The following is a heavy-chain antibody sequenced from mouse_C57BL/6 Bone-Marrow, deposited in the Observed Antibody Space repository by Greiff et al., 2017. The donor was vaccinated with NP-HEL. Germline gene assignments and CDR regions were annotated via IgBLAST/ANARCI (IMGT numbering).Heavy chain of an antibody. J-gene: IGHJ3*01. CDR2: INPNNGGN. CDR3: ARSEDGYYGSAFAY. V-gene: IGHV1-26*01. D-gene: IGHD1-1*01. Sequence: EVQLQQSGPELVKPGASVKISCKASGYTFTDYYMNWVKQSHGKSLEWIGDINPNNGGNSYNQKFKGKATLTVAKSSSTDYMERRSLTSEDSAVYYCARSEDGYYGSAFAYWGQGTLVTVSA. CDR1: GYTFTDYY.